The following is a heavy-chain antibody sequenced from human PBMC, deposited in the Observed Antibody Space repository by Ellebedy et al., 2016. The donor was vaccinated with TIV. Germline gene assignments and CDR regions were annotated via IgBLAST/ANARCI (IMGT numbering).Heavy chain of an antibody. V-gene: IGHV3-23*01. D-gene: IGHD3-10*01. CDR3: AKELTYGSERPLDH. CDR1: GFPFSSYA. J-gene: IGHJ4*02. Sequence: GESLKISCAASGFPFSSYAIIRVRQAPGPGLECVSVISARGRITYYADTVEGRFTISRDNSKNTLYLQINSLKAEDTAIYYCAKELTYGSERPLDHWGQGTLVTVSS. CDR2: ISARGRIT.